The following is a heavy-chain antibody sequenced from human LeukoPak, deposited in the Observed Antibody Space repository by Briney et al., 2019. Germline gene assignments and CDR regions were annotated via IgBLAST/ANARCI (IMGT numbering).Heavy chain of an antibody. CDR1: GGSVRSNAYY. CDR3: ARLGGYNLSRNAFDI. D-gene: IGHD5-24*01. J-gene: IGHJ3*02. CDR2: AYFSGHK. Sequence: NSSETLSLTCTVSGGSVRSNAYYWGWIRQTPGKGLEWIGNAYFSGHKYYNPSLKSRVTIFVDTSKNEFSLKLSSVTAADTAVYYCARLGGYNLSRNAFDIWGRGTLVTVSS. V-gene: IGHV4-39*01.